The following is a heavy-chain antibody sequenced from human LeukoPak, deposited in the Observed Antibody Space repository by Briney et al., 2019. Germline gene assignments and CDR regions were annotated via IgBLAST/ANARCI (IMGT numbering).Heavy chain of an antibody. J-gene: IGHJ4*02. CDR1: GFTFSSHA. D-gene: IGHD6-19*01. CDR3: AKDGSGWSDY. Sequence: GGSLRLSCAASGFTFSSHAMTWVRQAPGKGLEWVSAISISGDTTYYADSAKGRFTISRDNSKNTLYLQMNSLRAEDTAVYYCAKDGSGWSDYWGQGTLVTVSS. V-gene: IGHV3-23*01. CDR2: ISISGDTT.